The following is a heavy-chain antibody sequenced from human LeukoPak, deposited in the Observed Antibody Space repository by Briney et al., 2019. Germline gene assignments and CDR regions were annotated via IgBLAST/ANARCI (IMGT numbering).Heavy chain of an antibody. CDR2: VSYSGST. D-gene: IGHD6-19*01. V-gene: IGHV4-59*01. J-gene: IGHJ4*02. Sequence: PSETLSLTCTVSGGSISTYYWTWIRQPPGKGLEWIGYVSYSGSTNYNPSLKSRLTISVDTSKSQFSLELSSVTAADTAVYYCARKFGTGCFFDYWGRGTLVTVSS. CDR3: ARKFGTGCFFDY. CDR1: GGSISTYY.